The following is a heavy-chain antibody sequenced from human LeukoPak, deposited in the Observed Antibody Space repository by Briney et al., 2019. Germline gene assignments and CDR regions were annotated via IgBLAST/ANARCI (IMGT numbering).Heavy chain of an antibody. CDR1: GFTFSSYW. V-gene: IGHV3-7*01. J-gene: IGHJ6*03. D-gene: IGHD2-2*01. CDR2: IKQDGSEK. CDR3: ARGTTAAAAFHYYYMDV. Sequence: GGSLRLSCAASGFTFSSYWMSWVRQAPGKGLEWVANIKQDGSEKYYVDSVKGRFTISRDNAKNSLYLQMNSLRAEDTAVYYCARGTTAAAAFHYYYMDVWGKGTTVTVSS.